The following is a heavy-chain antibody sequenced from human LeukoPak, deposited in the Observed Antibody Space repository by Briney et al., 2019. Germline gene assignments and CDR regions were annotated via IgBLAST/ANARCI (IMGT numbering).Heavy chain of an antibody. CDR1: GFTFSSYA. D-gene: IGHD4-23*01. CDR2: ISGSGGST. Sequence: GGSLRLSCAASGFTFSSYAMSWVRQAPGKGLEWVSAISGSGGSTYYADSVKGRFTISRDNSKNTLYLQMNSLRAEDTAVYYCAKDEKNSDYGGNSLGLDYWGQGTLVTVSS. V-gene: IGHV3-23*01. J-gene: IGHJ4*02. CDR3: AKDEKNSDYGGNSLGLDY.